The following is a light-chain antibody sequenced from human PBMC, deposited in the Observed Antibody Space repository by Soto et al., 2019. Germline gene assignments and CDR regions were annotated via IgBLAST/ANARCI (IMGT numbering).Light chain of an antibody. CDR3: QQSYDTPYT. CDR1: QSISSY. J-gene: IGKJ2*01. Sequence: DIPMTQSPSSLSAYVGDRVTITCRASQSISSYLNWYHQKPGKAPKLLIFAASSLRSGVPSRFSGSGFGTDFTLTISSLQPEDFATYYCQQSYDTPYTFGQGTKLEIK. CDR2: AAS. V-gene: IGKV1-39*01.